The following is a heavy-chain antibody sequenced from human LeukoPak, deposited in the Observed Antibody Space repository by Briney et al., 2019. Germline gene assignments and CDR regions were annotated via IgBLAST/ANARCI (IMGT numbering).Heavy chain of an antibody. Sequence: PSETLSLTCAVYGGSFSGYYWSWIRQPPGKGLEWIGYIYYSGSTNYNPSLKSRVTISVDTSKNQFSLKLSSVTAADTAVYYCATRDDFWSGYGHWGQGTLVTVSS. CDR1: GGSFSGYY. D-gene: IGHD3-3*01. CDR2: IYYSGST. J-gene: IGHJ4*02. V-gene: IGHV4-59*01. CDR3: ATRDDFWSGYGH.